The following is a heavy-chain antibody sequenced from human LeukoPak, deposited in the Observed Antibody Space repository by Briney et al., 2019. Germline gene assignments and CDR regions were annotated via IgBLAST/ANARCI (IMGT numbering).Heavy chain of an antibody. Sequence: GGSLRLSXAASGFTFDDYGMSWVRQAPGKGLEWVSGINWNGGSTGYADSVKGRFTISRDNAKNSLYLQMNSLRAEDTALYYCARDEVSYDSSGYYYGYFDYWGQGTLVTVSS. CDR1: GFTFDDYG. J-gene: IGHJ4*02. D-gene: IGHD3-22*01. CDR3: ARDEVSYDSSGYYYGYFDY. CDR2: INWNGGST. V-gene: IGHV3-20*04.